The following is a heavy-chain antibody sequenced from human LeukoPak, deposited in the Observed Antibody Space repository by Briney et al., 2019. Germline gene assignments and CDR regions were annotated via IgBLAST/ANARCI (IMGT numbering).Heavy chain of an antibody. CDR3: ARDYIAYDPLGY. CDR2: ISSRSSSI. J-gene: IGHJ4*02. CDR1: GFTFSSYA. V-gene: IGHV3-21*01. D-gene: IGHD3-3*01. Sequence: PGGSLRLSCAASGFTFSSYAMSWLRQAPGKGLAWVSFISSRSSSIYYADSVKGRFTISRDNAKNSLYLQMNSLIAEDTAVYWCARDYIAYDPLGYWGQGKLVTVSS.